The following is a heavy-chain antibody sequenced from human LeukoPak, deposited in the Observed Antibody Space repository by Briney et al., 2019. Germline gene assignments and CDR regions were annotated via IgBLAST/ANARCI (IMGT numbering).Heavy chain of an antibody. V-gene: IGHV4-59*12. D-gene: IGHD3-10*01. Sequence: PSETLSLTCTVSGGSFTSYYWSWIRQPPGKGLEWIGYIYSSGSTNYNPSLKSRVTISLDTSKNQFSLKFSSVTAADTAVYYCARGKDGSGNYYDYWGQGTLVTVSS. CDR3: ARGKDGSGNYYDY. CDR1: GGSFTSYY. CDR2: IYSSGST. J-gene: IGHJ4*02.